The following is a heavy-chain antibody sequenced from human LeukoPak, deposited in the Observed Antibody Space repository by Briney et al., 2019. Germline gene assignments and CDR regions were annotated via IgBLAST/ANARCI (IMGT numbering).Heavy chain of an antibody. CDR2: IYYSGST. CDR1: GGSISSYY. J-gene: IGHJ4*02. CDR3: ARSPSHDYGDYVGYFDY. D-gene: IGHD4-17*01. V-gene: IGHV4-59*08. Sequence: SETLSLTCTVSGGSISSYYWSWIRQPPGKGLEWIGYIYYSGSTNYNPSLKSRVTISVDTSKNQFSLKLSSVTAADTAVYYCARSPSHDYGDYVGYFDYWGLGTLVTVSS.